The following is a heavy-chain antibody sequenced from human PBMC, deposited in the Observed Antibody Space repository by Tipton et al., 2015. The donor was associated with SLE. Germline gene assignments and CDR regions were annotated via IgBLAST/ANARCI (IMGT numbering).Heavy chain of an antibody. Sequence: SLRLSCAASGFTFSFYSMSWVRQAPGKGLEWVASISATVGATYYADSVNGRFTISRDNSKNTLYLQMNSLRAEDTAVYYCAKDPIAAAGMNYFDYWGQGTLVTVSS. J-gene: IGHJ4*02. CDR1: GFTFSFYS. CDR2: ISATVGAT. CDR3: AKDPIAAAGMNYFDY. V-gene: IGHV3-23*01. D-gene: IGHD6-13*01.